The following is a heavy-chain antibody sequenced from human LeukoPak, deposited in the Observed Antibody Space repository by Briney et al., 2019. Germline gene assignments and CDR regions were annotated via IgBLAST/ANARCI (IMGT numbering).Heavy chain of an antibody. CDR3: AKAVGWEYQLPTLDAFDI. CDR1: GFTFSSYA. CDR2: ISGSGGST. J-gene: IGHJ3*02. Sequence: GGSLRLSCAASGFTFSSYAMSWVRQAPGKGLEWVSAISGSGGSTYYADSVKGRFTISRDNSKNTLYLQMNSLRAEDTAVYYCAKAVGWEYQLPTLDAFDIWGQGKMVTVSS. D-gene: IGHD2-2*01. V-gene: IGHV3-23*01.